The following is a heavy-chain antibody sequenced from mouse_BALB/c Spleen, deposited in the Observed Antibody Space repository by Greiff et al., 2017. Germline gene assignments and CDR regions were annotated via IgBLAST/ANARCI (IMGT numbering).Heavy chain of an antibody. J-gene: IGHJ3*01. V-gene: IGHV5-6-3*01. CDR2: INSNGGST. CDR1: GFTFSSYG. Sequence: EVKLVESGGGLVQPGGSLKLSCAASGFTFSSYGMSWVRQTPDKRLELVATINSNGGSTYYPDSVKGRFSISRDNAKNTLYLQMSSLKSEDTAMYFCARDDLRFACWGQGTLVTVSA. CDR3: ARDDLRFAC.